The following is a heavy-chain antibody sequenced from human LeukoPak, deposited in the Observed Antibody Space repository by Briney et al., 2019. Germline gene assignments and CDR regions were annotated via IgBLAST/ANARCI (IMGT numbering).Heavy chain of an antibody. CDR3: AKSAKYDSYWSFDY. Sequence: GGSLRLSCAGSGFTFSSYDMSWVRQDPGKGLEWVSAISGSGGSTYYADSVKGRFTISRDNSKNTLYLQMTSLRAEDTAVYYCAKSAKYDSYWSFDYWGQGTLVTVSS. V-gene: IGHV3-23*01. D-gene: IGHD3-10*01. CDR2: ISGSGGST. CDR1: GFTFSSYD. J-gene: IGHJ4*02.